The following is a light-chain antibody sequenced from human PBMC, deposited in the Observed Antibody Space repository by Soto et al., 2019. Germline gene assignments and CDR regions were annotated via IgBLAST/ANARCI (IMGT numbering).Light chain of an antibody. CDR2: EVN. Sequence: QSGLTQPPSASGSPGQAVTISCTGTRDDVGGYNYVSWYQQHPGKAPKLLIYEVNKRPSGVPARFSGSKSGNTASLTVSGLQAEDEAVYYCNSYVTSNVVVFGGGTNLTVL. CDR3: NSYVTSNVVV. V-gene: IGLV2-8*01. J-gene: IGLJ2*01. CDR1: RDDVGGYNY.